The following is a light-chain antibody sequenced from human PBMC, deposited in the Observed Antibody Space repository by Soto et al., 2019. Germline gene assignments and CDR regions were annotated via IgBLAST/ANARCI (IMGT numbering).Light chain of an antibody. J-gene: IGLJ1*01. CDR2: EVS. V-gene: IGLV2-14*01. Sequence: QSVLTQPASVSGSPGQSITISCTGTSSDVGGYNYVSWYQQHPGKAPKLMIYEVSNRPSGVSNRFSGSKSGNTASLTISGLQAEDEADYYCSSSTGSTTLDVFGTGTRSPS. CDR1: SSDVGGYNY. CDR3: SSSTGSTTLDV.